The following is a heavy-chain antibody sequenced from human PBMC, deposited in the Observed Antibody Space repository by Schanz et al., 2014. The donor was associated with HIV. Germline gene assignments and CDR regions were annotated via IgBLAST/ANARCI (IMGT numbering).Heavy chain of an antibody. V-gene: IGHV3-23*01. CDR3: AKGGGWLQLYTDY. Sequence: EVQLLESGGGLVQPGGSLRLSCAASGFTFSRDAMSWVRQAPGKGLEWVSVISGSGISTYYADSVKGRFTISRDNSKNTLYLQMNSLRAEDTAVYYCAKGGGWLQLYTDYWGQGTLVAVSS. CDR1: GFTFSRDA. D-gene: IGHD5-12*01. J-gene: IGHJ4*02. CDR2: ISGSGIST.